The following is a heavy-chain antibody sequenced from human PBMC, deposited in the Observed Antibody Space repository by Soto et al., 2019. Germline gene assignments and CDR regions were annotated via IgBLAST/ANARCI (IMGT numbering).Heavy chain of an antibody. V-gene: IGHV3-11*01. CDR3: ATVGYCSSTSCQTRYYYYGMDV. D-gene: IGHD2-2*03. CDR1: GFTFSDYS. CDR2: ISRSGSDI. J-gene: IGHJ6*02. Sequence: GGSLRLSCAASGFTFSDYSMNWVRQAPGKGLEWVSYISRSGSDIYYADSVKGRFTISRDNAKNSLFLQMSSLRAADTAVYYCATVGYCSSTSCQTRYYYYGMDVWGQGTTVTVSS.